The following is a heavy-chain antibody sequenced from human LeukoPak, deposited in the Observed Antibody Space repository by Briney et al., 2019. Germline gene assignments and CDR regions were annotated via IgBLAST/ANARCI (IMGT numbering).Heavy chain of an antibody. CDR2: INPSGGST. D-gene: IGHD5-12*01. CDR1: GYSLTNY. CDR3: ARGAPTTRIGAGRFDY. Sequence: ASVTASCKAFGYSLTNYVHWVRQAPGQGLEWMGEINPSGGSTSYAQKFQGRITVTRDTYTNTVYMDLSSLRSEDTATYYCARGAPTTRIGAGRFDYWGQGSLLTVAS. J-gene: IGHJ4*02. V-gene: IGHV1-46*01.